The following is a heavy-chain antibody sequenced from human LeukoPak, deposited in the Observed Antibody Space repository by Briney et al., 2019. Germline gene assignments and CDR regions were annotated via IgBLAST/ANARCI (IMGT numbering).Heavy chain of an antibody. D-gene: IGHD3-10*01. J-gene: IGHJ5*02. V-gene: IGHV4-34*01. CDR1: GGSFSGYY. CDR3: ARDGSYSDNWFDP. Sequence: SETLSLTCAVYGGSFSGYYWSWIRQPPGKGLEWIGEINRSGSTNYNPSLKSRVTISVDTSKNQFSLKLSSVTAADTAVYYCARDGSYSDNWFDPWGQGTLVTVSS. CDR2: INRSGST.